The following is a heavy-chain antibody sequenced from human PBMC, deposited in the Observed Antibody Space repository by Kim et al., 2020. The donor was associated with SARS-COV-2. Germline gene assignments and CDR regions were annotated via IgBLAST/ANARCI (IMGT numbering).Heavy chain of an antibody. CDR3: AKSPMDYYYLMDV. V-gene: IGHV3-23*01. J-gene: IGHJ6*02. D-gene: IGHD3-10*01. CDR1: GFTFSNYV. CDR2: IIGSGGST. Sequence: GGSLRLSCAASGFTFSNYVMSWVRQAPGKGLEWVSSIIGSGGSTDYADSVKGRFTISRDSFKNTLYLQMNSLRAEDTAVYYCAKSPMDYYYLMDVWGQGTTVTVSS.